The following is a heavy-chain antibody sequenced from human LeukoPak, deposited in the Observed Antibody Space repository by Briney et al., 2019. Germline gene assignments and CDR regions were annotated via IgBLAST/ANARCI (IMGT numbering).Heavy chain of an antibody. V-gene: IGHV3-7*01. J-gene: IGHJ6*03. D-gene: IGHD2-2*01. CDR1: GFTFSSYW. CDR3: ARDECSSTSCTQTNYYYYYMDV. CDR2: IKQDGSEK. Sequence: GGSLRLSCAASGFTFSSYWMSWVRQAPGKGLEWVANIKQDGSEKYYVDSVKGRFTISRDNAKNSLYLQMHSLRAEDTAVYYCARDECSSTSCTQTNYYYYYMDVWGQGTLVTVSS.